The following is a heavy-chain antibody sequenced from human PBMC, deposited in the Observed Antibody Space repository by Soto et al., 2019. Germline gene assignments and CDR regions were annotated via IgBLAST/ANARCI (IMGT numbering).Heavy chain of an antibody. CDR2: LSYEGSEE. CDR1: GFNFGVFG. CDR3: ASPRGFPQLELAVPGFDY. D-gene: IGHD1-1*01. V-gene: IGHV3-30*03. J-gene: IGHJ4*02. Sequence: QVRLVESGGGVVQPGRSLRLSCAASGFNFGVFGMHWVRQAPGKGLEWLSVLSYEGSEEYYADSVRGRFTISRDNSKKPCFRQRAGLRVDDTVVYYFASPRGFPQLELAVPGFDYWGRETRFTV.